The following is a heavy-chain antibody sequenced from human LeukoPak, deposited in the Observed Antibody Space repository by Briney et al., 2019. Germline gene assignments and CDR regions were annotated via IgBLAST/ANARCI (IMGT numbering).Heavy chain of an antibody. CDR3: ARELRFLEWLLFDP. Sequence: GGSLRLSCAASGFTFSSYSMNWVRQAPGKGLEWVSSISSRSSYIYYADSVKGRFTISRDNAKNSLYLQMNSLRAEDTAVYYCARELRFLEWLLFDPWGQGTLVTVSS. V-gene: IGHV3-21*01. D-gene: IGHD3-3*01. J-gene: IGHJ5*02. CDR2: ISSRSSYI. CDR1: GFTFSSYS.